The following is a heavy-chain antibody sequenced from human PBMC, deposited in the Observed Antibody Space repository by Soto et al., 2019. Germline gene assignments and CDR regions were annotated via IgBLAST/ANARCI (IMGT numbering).Heavy chain of an antibody. CDR1: GFVFTTYA. CDR2: ISGSGDRT. CDR3: AIPFSATDC. V-gene: IGHV3-23*01. J-gene: IGHJ4*02. Sequence: GGSLRLSCEASGFVFTTYAMSWVRQAPGKGLEWVSSISGSGDRTYYADSVRGRFTISRDNSKNTVYLQMGSLRAEDTAVYYCAIPFSATDCWGQGSLVTVSS.